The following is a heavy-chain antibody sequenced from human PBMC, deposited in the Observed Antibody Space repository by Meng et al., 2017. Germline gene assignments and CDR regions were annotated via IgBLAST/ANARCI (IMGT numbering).Heavy chain of an antibody. J-gene: IGHJ6*01. CDR3: AKSRYSSSSGYYYGRDV. Sequence: SLKISCAASGFTFDDYAMHWVRQAPGNGLEWVSGISWNSGSIGYADSVKGRFTISRDNAKNSLYLQMNSLRAEDMALYYCAKSRYSSSSGYYYGRDVWGQGNTVTVYS. D-gene: IGHD6-13*01. CDR2: ISWNSGSI. V-gene: IGHV3-9*03. CDR1: GFTFDDYA.